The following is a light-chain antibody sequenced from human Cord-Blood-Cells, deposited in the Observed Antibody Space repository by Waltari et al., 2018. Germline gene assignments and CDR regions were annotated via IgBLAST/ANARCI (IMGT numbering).Light chain of an antibody. CDR3: CSYAGSSTYV. Sequence: QSALTQPASVSGSPGQSIPISCTGTSRDFGSYNLVSWYQQHPGKAPKLMIDEVSKRPSGVSNRFSGSKSGNTASLTISGLQAEDEADYYCCSYAGSSTYVFGTGTKVTVL. J-gene: IGLJ1*01. CDR1: SRDFGSYNL. CDR2: EVS. V-gene: IGLV2-23*02.